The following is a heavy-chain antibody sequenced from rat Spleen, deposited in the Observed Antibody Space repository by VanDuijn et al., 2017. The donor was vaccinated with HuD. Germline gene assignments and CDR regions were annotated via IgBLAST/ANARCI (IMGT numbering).Heavy chain of an antibody. CDR2: ISTGGST. V-gene: IGHV5-25*01. Sequence: EVQLVESGGGLVQPGRSMKLSCAASGFTFSHCYMAWVRQAPTKGLEWVASISTGGSTYYRDSVKGRFTVSRDNAKSTLYLQMDSLRSEDTATYYCARQEMRRPHWYFDFWGPGTMVTVSS. CDR3: ARQEMRRPHWYFDF. D-gene: IGHD1-11*01. J-gene: IGHJ1*01. CDR1: GFTFSHCY.